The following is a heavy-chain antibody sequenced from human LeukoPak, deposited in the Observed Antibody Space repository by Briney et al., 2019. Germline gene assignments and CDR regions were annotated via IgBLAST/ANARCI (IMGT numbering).Heavy chain of an antibody. D-gene: IGHD4-17*01. CDR2: IYYSGST. Sequence: SETLPLTCTVSGGSISSSSYYWGWIRQPPGKGLEGIGSIYYSGSTYYNPSLKSRVTISVDTSKNQFSLKLSSVTAADTAVYYCARGSYGDYLSDYWGQGTLVTVSS. V-gene: IGHV4-39*07. CDR3: ARGSYGDYLSDY. J-gene: IGHJ4*02. CDR1: GGSISSSSYY.